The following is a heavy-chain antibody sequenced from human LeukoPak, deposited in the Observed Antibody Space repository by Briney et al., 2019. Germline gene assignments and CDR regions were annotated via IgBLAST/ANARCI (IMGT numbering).Heavy chain of an antibody. CDR1: GFTFSSYG. Sequence: GRSLRLSCAASGFTFSSYGMHWVRQAPGKGLEWVAVMWYDGSNKYYADSVKGRFTISRDNSKNTLYLQMNSLRAEDTAVYYCAREGVIGIAVAGNWGDYWGQGTLVTVSS. J-gene: IGHJ4*02. D-gene: IGHD6-19*01. CDR2: MWYDGSNK. V-gene: IGHV3-33*01. CDR3: AREGVIGIAVAGNWGDY.